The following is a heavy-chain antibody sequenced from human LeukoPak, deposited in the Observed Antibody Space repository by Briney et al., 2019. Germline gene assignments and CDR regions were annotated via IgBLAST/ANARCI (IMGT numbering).Heavy chain of an antibody. Sequence: SETLSLTCAVYGGSFSGYYWSWIRQPPGKGLEWIGEINHSGSTNYNPSLKSRVTMSVDTSKNQFSLKLSSVTAADTAVYYCASGRITMVRGVRVKYYYYGMDVWGKGTTVTVSS. V-gene: IGHV4-34*01. J-gene: IGHJ6*04. CDR1: GGSFSGYY. D-gene: IGHD3-10*01. CDR3: ASGRITMVRGVRVKYYYYGMDV. CDR2: INHSGST.